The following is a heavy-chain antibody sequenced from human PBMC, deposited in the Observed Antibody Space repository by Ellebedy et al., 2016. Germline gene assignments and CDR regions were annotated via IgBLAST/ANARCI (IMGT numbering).Heavy chain of an antibody. V-gene: IGHV3-30*03. CDR3: ARGNTIPGPEPLDY. CDR1: GFTFSTYG. D-gene: IGHD1-14*01. Sequence: GGSLRLSCAASGFTFSTYGMHWVRQAPGKGLEWVAVISYDGSDKYYADSVKGRFSISRDNFKNTLYLQMDSLRAEDTAVYYCARGNTIPGPEPLDYWGQGTLITVSS. J-gene: IGHJ4*02. CDR2: ISYDGSDK.